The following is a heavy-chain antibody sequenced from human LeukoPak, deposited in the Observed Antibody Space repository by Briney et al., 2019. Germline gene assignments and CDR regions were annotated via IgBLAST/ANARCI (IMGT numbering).Heavy chain of an antibody. V-gene: IGHV3-21*01. Sequence: GGSLRLSCAASGFTFSSYSMNWVRQAPGKGLEWVSSISSSSSYIYYADSVKGRFTISRDNAKNSLYLQMNSLRAEDTAVYYCARGGGLSTGPLDYWGQGTLVTVSS. D-gene: IGHD2-8*02. J-gene: IGHJ4*02. CDR3: ARGGGLSTGPLDY. CDR2: ISSSSSYI. CDR1: GFTFSSYS.